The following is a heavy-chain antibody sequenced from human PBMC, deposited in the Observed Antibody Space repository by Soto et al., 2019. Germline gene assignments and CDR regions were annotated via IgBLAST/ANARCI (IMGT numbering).Heavy chain of an antibody. J-gene: IGHJ4*02. CDR2: LIPIFGTA. CDR1: GGTFSSYA. V-gene: IGHV1-69*12. CDR3: ASPGGSYYGGVVF. D-gene: IGHD1-26*01. Sequence: QVQLVQSGAEVKKPGSSVKVSCKASGGTFSSYAISWVRQAPGQGLEWMGGLIPIFGTADYAQKIQGSVVTTADDPTTTARMELNRLSSEGTAVYYFASPGGSYYGGVVFWGQGTVVTVSS.